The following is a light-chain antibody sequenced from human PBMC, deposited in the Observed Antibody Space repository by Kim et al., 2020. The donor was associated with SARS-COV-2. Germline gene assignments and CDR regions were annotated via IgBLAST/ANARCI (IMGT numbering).Light chain of an antibody. CDR1: SSDVGGYNY. Sequence: GQSITISSTGTSSDVGGYNYVSWYQQHPGKAPHLMIYDVNKRPSGVSNRFSGSKSGNTASLTIFGLQAEDEADYYCSSYTTSTLVVFGGGTKLTVL. CDR3: SSYTTSTLVV. V-gene: IGLV2-14*03. J-gene: IGLJ3*02. CDR2: DVN.